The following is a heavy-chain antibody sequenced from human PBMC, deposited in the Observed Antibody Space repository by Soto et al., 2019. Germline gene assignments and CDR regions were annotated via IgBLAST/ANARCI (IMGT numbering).Heavy chain of an antibody. CDR1: GFTFSNFA. Sequence: EMQLMESGGGLVQPGESLRLSCVGSGFTFSNFAMSWVRQAPGKGLEWVSGISRSGGSTYYADSVKGRFIISRDNSKNTLYVQMSSLRADDTAVYYCVKDGYGAYGGTSYGAGFDCWGQGTLVTVSS. CDR2: ISRSGGST. J-gene: IGHJ4*02. V-gene: IGHV3-23*01. D-gene: IGHD6-13*01. CDR3: VKDGYGAYGGTSYGAGFDC.